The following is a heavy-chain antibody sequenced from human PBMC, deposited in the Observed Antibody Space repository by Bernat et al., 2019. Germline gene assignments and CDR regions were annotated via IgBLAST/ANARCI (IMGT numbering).Heavy chain of an antibody. D-gene: IGHD3-10*01. CDR3: ARDPYEDSGSYRRAHFDY. V-gene: IGHV1-2*04. J-gene: IGHJ4*02. CDR1: GYTFTSYA. CDR2: INPNSGGT. Sequence: QVQLVQSGAEVKKPGASVKVSCKASGYTFTSYAMHWVRQAPGQRLEWMGWINPNSGGTNYAQKFQGWVTMTRDTSISTAYMELSRLRSDDTAVYYCARDPYEDSGSYRRAHFDYWGQGTLVTVSS.